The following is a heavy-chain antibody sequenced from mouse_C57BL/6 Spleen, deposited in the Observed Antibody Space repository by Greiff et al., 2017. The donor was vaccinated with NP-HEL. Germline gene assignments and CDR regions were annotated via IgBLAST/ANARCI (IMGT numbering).Heavy chain of an antibody. CDR2: INPSSGYT. J-gene: IGHJ1*03. V-gene: IGHV1-4*01. CDR3: ARSGDYDEADV. CDR1: GYTFTSYT. D-gene: IGHD2-4*01. Sequence: QVQLQQSGAELVRPGASVKMSCKASGYTFTSYTMHWVKQRPGQGLEWIGYINPSSGYTKYNQKFKDKATLTADKSSSTAYMQLSSLTSEDSAVYDCARSGDYDEADVWGTGTTVTVSS.